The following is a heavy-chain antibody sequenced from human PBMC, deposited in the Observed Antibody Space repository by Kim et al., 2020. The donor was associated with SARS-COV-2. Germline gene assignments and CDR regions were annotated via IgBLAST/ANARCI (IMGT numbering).Heavy chain of an antibody. D-gene: IGHD2-15*01. Sequence: SGKGRFTISRDNSKNTLYLQMNSLRAEDTAVYYCAKVVVVAAPRRGEFDYWGQGTLVTVSS. V-gene: IGHV3-23*01. CDR3: AKVVVVAAPRRGEFDY. J-gene: IGHJ4*02.